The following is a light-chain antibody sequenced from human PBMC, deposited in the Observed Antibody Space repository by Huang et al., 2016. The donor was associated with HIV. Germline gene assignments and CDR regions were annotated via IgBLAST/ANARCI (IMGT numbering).Light chain of an antibody. J-gene: IGKJ4*01. CDR3: QHSYSTPLT. Sequence: DMQMTQSPSSLSASVGDRVTITCRAGQSITTYLNWYQQKPGKAPRLLIYAASSVQSGVPSRFSGNGSGTDFTLTINSLQPEDFATYYCQHSYSTPLTFGGGTKVEIK. CDR2: AAS. CDR1: QSITTY. V-gene: IGKV1-39*01.